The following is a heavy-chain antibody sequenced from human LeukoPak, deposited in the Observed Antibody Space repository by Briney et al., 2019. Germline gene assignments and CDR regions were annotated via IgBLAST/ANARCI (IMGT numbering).Heavy chain of an antibody. D-gene: IGHD3-10*01. Sequence: PSETLSLTCGVSGASISSYFWSWIRQPAGKGLEWIGHIYAGGTTNYNPSLKSRVTMSLVTSRNQFSLRLSSVTAADTAVYYCARDSGWSRDRYYFDYWGQGTLVTVSS. CDR3: ARDSGWSRDRYYFDY. CDR1: GASISSYF. V-gene: IGHV4-4*07. CDR2: IYAGGTT. J-gene: IGHJ4*02.